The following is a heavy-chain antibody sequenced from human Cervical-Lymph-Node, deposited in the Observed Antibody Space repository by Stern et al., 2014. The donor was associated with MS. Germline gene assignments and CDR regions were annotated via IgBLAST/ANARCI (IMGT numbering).Heavy chain of an antibody. Sequence: QVQLQESGPGLVKPSETLSLTCTVSGGSISSYYLSWIRQPPGKGLEWIGYIYYSGSTNYNPSLKSRVTISVDTSKNQFSLKLSSVTAADTAVYYCARAPTYYYDSSGYYDPLRYFDLWGRGTLVTVSS. CDR3: ARAPTYYYDSSGYYDPLRYFDL. J-gene: IGHJ2*01. CDR1: GGSISSYY. V-gene: IGHV4-59*01. CDR2: IYYSGST. D-gene: IGHD3-22*01.